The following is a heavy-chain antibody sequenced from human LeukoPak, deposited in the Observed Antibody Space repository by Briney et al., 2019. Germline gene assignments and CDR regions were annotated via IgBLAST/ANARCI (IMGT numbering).Heavy chain of an antibody. CDR3: ARGGVGPTTNWFDP. CDR2: IYHTGST. V-gene: IGHV4-30-2*01. Sequence: SETRSLTCTVSGGSISGSGYYWSWIRQPPGKGLEWIGYIYHTGSTYYNPSLASRVTISVDRSKNQFSLRLTSVTAADTAVFYCARGGVGPTTNWFDPWGQGTLVTVSS. J-gene: IGHJ5*02. CDR1: GGSISGSGYY. D-gene: IGHD1-26*01.